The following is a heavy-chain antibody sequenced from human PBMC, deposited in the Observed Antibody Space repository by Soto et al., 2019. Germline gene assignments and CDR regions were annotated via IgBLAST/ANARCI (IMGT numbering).Heavy chain of an antibody. J-gene: IGHJ4*02. Sequence: QVQLQESGPGLVKPSETLSLTCTVSSDSISGENWWSLVRQPPGMGLEWIGEIFHTGGTNYNPSLKSRVTMEVDKSKNQFSLKLISATAADTAVYYCARVFSSGSGWMYYFDFWGQGTLVSVSS. CDR3: ARVFSSGSGWMYYFDF. D-gene: IGHD6-25*01. CDR2: IFHTGGT. CDR1: SDSISGENW. V-gene: IGHV4-4*02.